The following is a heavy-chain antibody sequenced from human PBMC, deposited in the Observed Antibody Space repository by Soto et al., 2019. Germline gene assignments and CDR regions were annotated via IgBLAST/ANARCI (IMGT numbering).Heavy chain of an antibody. D-gene: IGHD3-10*01. CDR1: EFTFSSHG. CDR3: ARERTFGEHKHNYMDV. V-gene: IGHV3-33*01. J-gene: IGHJ6*03. Sequence: QVQLVESGGGVVQPGGSLRLSCAASEFTFSSHGMHWVRQAPGKGLQWVGVIWSDGSNERYADSVKGRFTISRDNSKNPLYLQMNSRRAEDTAVYYCARERTFGEHKHNYMDVWGTGITVTVS. CDR2: IWSDGSNE.